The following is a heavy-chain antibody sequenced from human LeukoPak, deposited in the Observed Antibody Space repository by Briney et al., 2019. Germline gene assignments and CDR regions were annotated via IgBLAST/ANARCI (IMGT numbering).Heavy chain of an antibody. CDR1: GFTFSSYA. D-gene: IGHD2-15*01. CDR3: ATVAGDCSGGRCYLLRFDY. J-gene: IGHJ4*02. Sequence: GGSLRLSCAASGFTFSSYAVHWVRQAPGKGLEWVAVISYGGSNKYYADSVKGRFTISGDNAKNSLYLQMNSLRGDDTAVYYCATVAGDCSGGRCYLLRFDYWGQGTLVTVSS. V-gene: IGHV3-30-3*01. CDR2: ISYGGSNK.